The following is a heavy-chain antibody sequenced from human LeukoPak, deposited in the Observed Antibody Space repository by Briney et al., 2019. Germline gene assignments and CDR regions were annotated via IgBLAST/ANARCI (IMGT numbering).Heavy chain of an antibody. D-gene: IGHD5-12*01. CDR3: ARGVAGYGPYDY. V-gene: IGHV4-59*11. CDR2: MYYSGST. J-gene: IGHJ4*02. Sequence: SSETLSLTCTVSGDSISTHYWSWIRQPPGKGLEWIGYMYYSGSTNYNPSLKSRVTISLDTPKNQFSLRLNSVTAADTAVYYCARGVAGYGPYDYWGQGTLVTVSS. CDR1: GDSISTHY.